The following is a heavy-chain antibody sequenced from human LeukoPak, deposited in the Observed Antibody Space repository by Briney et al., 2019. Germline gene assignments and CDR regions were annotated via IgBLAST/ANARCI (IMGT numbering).Heavy chain of an antibody. D-gene: IGHD6-6*01. J-gene: IGHJ6*02. CDR3: ARLEARSPNNYHYGMDV. CDR1: GGSITSSHW. V-gene: IGHV4-4*02. Sequence: PSETLSLTCAVSGGSITSSHWWSWVRQAPGKGLEWIGDIYHTGTSNYSPSLESRAAISVDKSKNQFSLELNSVTAADSAVYYCARLEARSPNNYHYGMDVWGQGATVTVSS. CDR2: IYHTGTS.